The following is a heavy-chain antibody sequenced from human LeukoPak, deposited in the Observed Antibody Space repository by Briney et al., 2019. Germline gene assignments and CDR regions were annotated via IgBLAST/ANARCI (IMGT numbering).Heavy chain of an antibody. CDR3: TKGRSNHY. CDR2: INQDGSEY. Sequence: GGSLRLSCAASGFTFSDFWMGWVRQAPGKGLEWVANINQDGSEYYYVDSVKGRFTISRDNAKNSLYLQMNSLRAEDTAVYYCTKGRSNHYWGQGTLVTVST. V-gene: IGHV3-7*01. D-gene: IGHD4-11*01. CDR1: GFTFSDFW. J-gene: IGHJ4*02.